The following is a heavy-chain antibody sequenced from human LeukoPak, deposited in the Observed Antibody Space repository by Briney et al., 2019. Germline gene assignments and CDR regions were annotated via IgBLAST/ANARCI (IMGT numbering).Heavy chain of an antibody. V-gene: IGHV3-23*01. Sequence: GSLRLSCAASGFTFSTYAMGWVRQAPGKGLEWVSSIKGGGGDPFYADSVNGRFTISRDNSKNTLFLQLDSLRAEDTAVYYCAKGGHDYNPFYWWGQGTLVTVSS. CDR1: GFTFSTYA. CDR3: AKGGHDYNPFYW. J-gene: IGHJ4*02. CDR2: IKGGGGDP. D-gene: IGHD4-11*01.